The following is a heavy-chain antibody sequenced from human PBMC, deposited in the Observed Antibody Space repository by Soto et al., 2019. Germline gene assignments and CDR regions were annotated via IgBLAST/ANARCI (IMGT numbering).Heavy chain of an antibody. CDR3: ARDLASATGTFDY. J-gene: IGHJ4*02. V-gene: IGHV3-21*02. CDR1: GFTFSGYS. D-gene: IGHD1-1*01. CDR2: ISSTSNNM. Sequence: EVQLVESGGGLVKPGESLRLSCAGSGFTFSGYSMNWVRQAPGKGLEWVSSISSTSNNMYYADSVKGRFTMSRDNAKNSLYLQMNSLRGDDTAVYYCARDLASATGTFDYWGQGTLVTVSS.